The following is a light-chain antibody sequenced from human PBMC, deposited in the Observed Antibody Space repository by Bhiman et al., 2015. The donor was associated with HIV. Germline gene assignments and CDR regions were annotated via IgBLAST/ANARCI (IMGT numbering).Light chain of an antibody. Sequence: QSVLTQPPSVSAAPGQKVTISCSGSSSNIGNNYVSWYQQLPGTAPKLLIYENNKRPSGIPDRFSGSKSGTSATLGITGLQTGDEADYYCGTWDSSLSAGVFGTGTK. V-gene: IGLV1-51*02. CDR1: SSNIGNNY. CDR3: GTWDSSLSAGV. CDR2: ENN. J-gene: IGLJ1*01.